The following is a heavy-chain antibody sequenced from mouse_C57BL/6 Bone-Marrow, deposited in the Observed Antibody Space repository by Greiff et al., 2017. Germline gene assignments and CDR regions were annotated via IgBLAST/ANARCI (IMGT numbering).Heavy chain of an antibody. V-gene: IGHV14-4*01. CDR1: GFNINDDY. CDR3: AYFGCWYYGV. J-gene: IGHJ1*03. CDR2: IDPENGDT. Sequence: EVQLVESGAELARPGASVKLSCTASGFNINDDYMHWVKQRPEQGLEWIGWIDPENGDTEYAKKFQGKATRTADKSSNTAYLQLSSLTSEDTAVYCCAYFGCWYYGVWGTGTTVTVSS. D-gene: IGHD1-2*01.